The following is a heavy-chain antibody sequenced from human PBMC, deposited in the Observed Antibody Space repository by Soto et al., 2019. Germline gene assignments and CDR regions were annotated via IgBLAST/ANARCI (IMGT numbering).Heavy chain of an antibody. CDR2: IYYAGTT. J-gene: IGHJ4*01. CDR3: ARLGGRYQAFGY. V-gene: IGHV4-59*08. CDR1: GSPISSYY. D-gene: IGHD2-15*01. Sequence: SETLSLTCNVSGSPISSYYWGWFRQPPGQGLEWVGYIYYAGTTSYNPSLRSRVAISVDASKSQFSLDLRSVTAADTAVYYCARLGGRYQAFGYWGHGALVTVSS.